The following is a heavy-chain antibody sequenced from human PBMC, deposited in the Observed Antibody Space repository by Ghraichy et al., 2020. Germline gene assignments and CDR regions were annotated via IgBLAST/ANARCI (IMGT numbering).Heavy chain of an antibody. D-gene: IGHD3-22*01. Sequence: LSLTCAASGFTFRSYWMSWVRQAPGKGLEWVANMKQDGSEKYYVDSVKGRFTISRDNAKNSLYLQLNSLRAEDTAMYYCARAIYYYDSSDLGYYFDYWGQGTLVTVSS. CDR1: GFTFRSYW. J-gene: IGHJ4*02. V-gene: IGHV3-7*03. CDR2: MKQDGSEK. CDR3: ARAIYYYDSSDLGYYFDY.